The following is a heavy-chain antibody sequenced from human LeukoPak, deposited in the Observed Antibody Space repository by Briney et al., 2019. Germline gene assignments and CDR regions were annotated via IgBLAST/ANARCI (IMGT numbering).Heavy chain of an antibody. D-gene: IGHD3-3*01. CDR2: LSYDGSNE. J-gene: IGHJ4*02. Sequence: GGSLRLSCAASGFTFHIYTIHWVRQSPAKRLEWVALLSYDGSNEFYAGSVKGRFTISRDNSKNTLYLHMNSLRPEDTAVYYCARGATNDFWSGYRGFDYWGQGTPVTVSS. V-gene: IGHV3-30-3*01. CDR3: ARGATNDFWSGYRGFDY. CDR1: GFTFHIYT.